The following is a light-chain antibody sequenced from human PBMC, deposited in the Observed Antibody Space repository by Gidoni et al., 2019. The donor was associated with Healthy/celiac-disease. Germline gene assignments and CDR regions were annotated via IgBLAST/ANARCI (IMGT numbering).Light chain of an antibody. CDR2: EAS. CDR3: QQRSNWPLT. CDR1: QSVSSY. Sequence: EMVLTQSPATLSLSPGERATLSCRASQSVSSYLAGYQQKPGQAPRHLIYEASNRATGIPARFSGSGSGTDFTLTISSLEPEDFAVYYCQQRSNWPLTFGGGPKVEIK. J-gene: IGKJ4*01. V-gene: IGKV3-11*01.